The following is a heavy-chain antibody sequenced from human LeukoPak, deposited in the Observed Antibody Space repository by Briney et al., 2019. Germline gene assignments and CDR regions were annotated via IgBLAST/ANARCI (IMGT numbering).Heavy chain of an antibody. CDR1: GFTFSSYA. J-gene: IGHJ4*02. Sequence: AGGSLRLSCAASGFTFSSYAMHWVRQAPGKGLEWVAAISYDGSNKYYADSVKGRSTISRDNSKNTLYLQMNSLRAEDTAVYYCAKAPRFGSGPYYFDYWGQGTLVTVSS. V-gene: IGHV3-30-3*01. CDR2: ISYDGSNK. CDR3: AKAPRFGSGPYYFDY. D-gene: IGHD6-19*01.